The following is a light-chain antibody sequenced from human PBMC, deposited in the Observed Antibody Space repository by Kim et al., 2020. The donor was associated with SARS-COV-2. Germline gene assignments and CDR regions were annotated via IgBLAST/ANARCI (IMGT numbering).Light chain of an antibody. CDR1: QSVGTN. CDR3: QQYNKWPLT. J-gene: IGKJ4*01. V-gene: IGKV3-15*01. Sequence: DIVMTQSPATLSVSPGESATFSCRASQSVGTNLAWYQQKPGQAPRLLIHGAFTRATGIPLRFSGSGSGTEFTLGVSSLQSEDFAVYYCQQYNKWPLTFGGGTKVDIK. CDR2: GAF.